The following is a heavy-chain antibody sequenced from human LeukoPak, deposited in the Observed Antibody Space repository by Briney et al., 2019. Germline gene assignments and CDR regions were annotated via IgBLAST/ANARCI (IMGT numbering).Heavy chain of an antibody. CDR3: AKDYESGSYYYFDY. Sequence: PGWSFTLSCSASGFTFNSHAMSWVRQAPGKGLEGSSAVGGSGGSTYYADSVKGRFTISRDNSKNPLYLQMNSVKAEDTAVYYCAKDYESGSYYYFDYWGQETLVTVSS. V-gene: IGHV3-23*01. CDR1: GFTFNSHA. D-gene: IGHD1-26*01. CDR2: VGGSGGST. J-gene: IGHJ4*02.